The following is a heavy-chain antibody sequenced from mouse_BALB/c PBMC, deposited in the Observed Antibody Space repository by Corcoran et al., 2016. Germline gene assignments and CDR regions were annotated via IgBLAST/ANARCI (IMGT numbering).Heavy chain of an antibody. CDR2: LNPRSRGT. CDR3: ARWGITTFDY. V-gene: IGHV1-18*01. J-gene: IGHJ2*01. D-gene: IGHD1-1*01. CDR1: GYTFTDYN. Sequence: EVLLQQSGPELVKPGASVKITCKASGYTFTDYNIAWVKQSHGKSLEWIGDLNPRSRGTIYNQTFKGRTTLTVDKCSSTAYMELRSLTSEDTAVYYCARWGITTFDYWDQGTTVTVSS.